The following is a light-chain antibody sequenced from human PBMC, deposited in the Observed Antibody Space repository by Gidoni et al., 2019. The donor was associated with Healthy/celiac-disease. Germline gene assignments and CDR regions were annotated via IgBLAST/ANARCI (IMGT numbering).Light chain of an antibody. V-gene: IGLV1-40*01. Sequence: QPVLTQPPSASGAPGQRVTISCTGSSSNIGAGYDVHWYQQLPGTAPKLLIHGNSNRPSGVPDRFSGSKSGTSASLAITGLQAEDEADYYCQSYDSSLSGLVFGGGTKLTVL. CDR2: GNS. J-gene: IGLJ2*01. CDR3: QSYDSSLSGLV. CDR1: SSNIGAGYD.